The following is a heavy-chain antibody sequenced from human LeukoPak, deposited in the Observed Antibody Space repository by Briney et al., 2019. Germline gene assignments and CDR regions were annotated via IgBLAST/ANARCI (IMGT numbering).Heavy chain of an antibody. CDR1: GFTFSSYA. D-gene: IGHD3-9*01. Sequence: GGSLRLSCAASGFTFSSYAMHWVRQAPGKGLEWVAVISYDGSNKYYTDSVKGRFTSSRDNSKNTLYLQMNSLRAEDTTVYYCAKDQKELRYFEWSCDYWGQGTLVTVSS. J-gene: IGHJ4*02. V-gene: IGHV3-30-3*01. CDR3: AKDQKELRYFEWSCDY. CDR2: ISYDGSNK.